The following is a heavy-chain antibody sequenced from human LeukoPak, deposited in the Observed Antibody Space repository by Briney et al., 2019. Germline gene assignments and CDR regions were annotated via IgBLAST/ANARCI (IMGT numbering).Heavy chain of an antibody. CDR1: GFTFSDYY. Sequence: GGSLRLSCAASGFTFSDYYMSWLRQAPGKGREWVGFIRSKAYGCTTEYAASVKGRSTISRDDSKSIAYLQMNSLKTEDTVVYYCTSCSSISCYTFDFDYWGQGTLVTVSS. CDR2: IRSKAYGCTT. D-gene: IGHD2-2*02. CDR3: TSCSSISCYTFDFDY. V-gene: IGHV3-49*03. J-gene: IGHJ4*02.